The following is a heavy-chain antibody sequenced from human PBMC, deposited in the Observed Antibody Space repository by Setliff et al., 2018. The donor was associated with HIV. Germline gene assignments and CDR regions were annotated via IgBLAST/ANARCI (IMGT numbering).Heavy chain of an antibody. Sequence: GGSLRLSCAASGFTFSNYAMHWVRQAPGKGLEWVTIISYDGNNKNYADSVKGRFTISRDNSKNTVYLQMNSLTAEDTAVYYCARAILTYSSSWYHYFDYWGQGTLVTVSS. CDR1: GFTFSNYA. V-gene: IGHV3-30*04. D-gene: IGHD6-13*01. CDR3: ARAILTYSSSWYHYFDY. J-gene: IGHJ4*02. CDR2: ISYDGNNK.